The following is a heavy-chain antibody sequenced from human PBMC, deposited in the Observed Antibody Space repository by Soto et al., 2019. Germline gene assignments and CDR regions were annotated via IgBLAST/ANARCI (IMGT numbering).Heavy chain of an antibody. J-gene: IGHJ6*03. CDR2: IYYSGST. Sequence: SETLSLTCTVSGGSISSYYWSWIRRPPGKGLEWIGYIYYSGSTNYNPSPKSRVTISVDTFKNQFSLKLSSVTAADTAVYYCARTYYYGSGSYYSPYYYYMDVWGKGTTVTVSS. CDR1: GGSISSYY. CDR3: ARTYYYGSGSYYSPYYYYMDV. D-gene: IGHD3-10*01. V-gene: IGHV4-59*01.